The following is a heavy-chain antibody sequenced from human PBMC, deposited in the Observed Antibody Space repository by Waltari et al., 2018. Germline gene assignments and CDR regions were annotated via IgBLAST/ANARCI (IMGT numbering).Heavy chain of an antibody. CDR1: GFTFSSYG. CDR3: AREGAVADYED. CDR2: IWYDGSNK. D-gene: IGHD6-19*01. J-gene: IGHJ4*02. Sequence: QVQLVESGGGVVQPGRSLRLSCAASGFTFSSYGMNWVRQAPGKGLEWVAVIWYDGSNKYYADSVKGRFTISRDNAKNSLYLQMNSLRAEDTAVYYCAREGAVADYEDWGQGTLVTVSS. V-gene: IGHV3-33*08.